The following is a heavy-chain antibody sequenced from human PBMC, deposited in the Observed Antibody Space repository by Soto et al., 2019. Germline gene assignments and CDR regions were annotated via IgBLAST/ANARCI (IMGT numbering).Heavy chain of an antibody. CDR2: INAGNGNT. J-gene: IGHJ4*02. CDR1: GYTFTSYA. V-gene: IGHV1-3*01. CDR3: ARIHGQKTYYDSSGYRLDY. D-gene: IGHD3-22*01. Sequence: ASVKVSCKASGYTFTSYAMHWVRQAPGQRLEWMGWINAGNGNTKYSQKFQGRVTITRDTSASTAYMELSSLRSEDTAVYYCARIHGQKTYYDSSGYRLDYWGPGTLVTVSS.